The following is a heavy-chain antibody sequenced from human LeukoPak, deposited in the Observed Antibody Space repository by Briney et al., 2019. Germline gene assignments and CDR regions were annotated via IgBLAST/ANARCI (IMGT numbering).Heavy chain of an antibody. CDR2: ISYDGSNK. D-gene: IGHD5-18*01. CDR1: GFTFSSYA. J-gene: IGHJ3*02. Sequence: PGGSLRLSCAASGFTFSSYAMHWVRQAPGKGLEWVAVISYDGSNKYYADSVKGRFTISRDNSKNTLYLQMNSLRAEDTAVYYCAREKEDTAMTYDAFDIRGQGTMVTVSS. CDR3: AREKEDTAMTYDAFDI. V-gene: IGHV3-30*04.